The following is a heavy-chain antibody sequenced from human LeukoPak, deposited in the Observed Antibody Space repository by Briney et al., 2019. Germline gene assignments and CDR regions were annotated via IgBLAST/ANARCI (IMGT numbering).Heavy chain of an antibody. V-gene: IGHV4-4*09. D-gene: IGHD1-1*01. CDR2: IYTRGST. Sequence: SETLSLTCTVSGDSINSHYWSWIRKPPGKGLDLIGFIYTRGSTNYNPSLKSRVTMSGDTSKNQVFLTLNSVTAADAAVYYCARHWIETTKTYSYWFDPWGQGTLVTVSS. CDR1: GDSINSHY. CDR3: ARHWIETTKTYSYWFDP. J-gene: IGHJ5*02.